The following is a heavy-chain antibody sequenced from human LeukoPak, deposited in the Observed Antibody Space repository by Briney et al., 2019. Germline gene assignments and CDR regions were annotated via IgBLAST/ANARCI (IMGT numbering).Heavy chain of an antibody. CDR2: ISSSSSYI. CDR1: GFTFSSDS. V-gene: IGHV3-21*01. CDR3: ARASTLLWFGELLSLDY. Sequence: GGSLRLSCAASGFTFSSDSMNWVRQAPGKGLEWVSSISSSSSYIYYADSVKGRFTISRDNAKNSLYLQMNSLRAEDTAVYYCARASTLLWFGELLSLDYGGQGTLVTVSS. D-gene: IGHD3-10*01. J-gene: IGHJ4*02.